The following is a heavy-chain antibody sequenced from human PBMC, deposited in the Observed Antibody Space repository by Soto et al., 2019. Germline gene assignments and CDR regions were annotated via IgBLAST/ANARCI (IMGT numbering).Heavy chain of an antibody. J-gene: IGHJ6*02. CDR2: TYYRSKWYN. D-gene: IGHD6-6*01. Sequence: SQTLSLTCAISGDSVSSNSAAWDWIRQSPSRGLEWLGRTYYRSKWYNDYAVSVKSRITINPDTSKNQFSLQLNSVTPEDTAVYYCARGSSSVVYYYYGMDVWGQGTTVTVSS. V-gene: IGHV6-1*01. CDR3: ARGSSSVVYYYYGMDV. CDR1: GDSVSSNSAA.